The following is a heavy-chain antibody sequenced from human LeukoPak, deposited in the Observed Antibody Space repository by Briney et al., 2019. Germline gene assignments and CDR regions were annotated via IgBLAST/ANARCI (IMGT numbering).Heavy chain of an antibody. CDR3: TTIAARRGSFDY. CDR2: IKSKSDGGTT. CDR1: GFTFSNAW. J-gene: IGHJ4*02. V-gene: IGHV3-15*01. D-gene: IGHD6-6*01. Sequence: GGSLRLSCAASGFTFSNAWMSWVRQAPGKGLEWVGRIKSKSDGGTTDYAAHGKCRFTISRDDSKNTLYLQMNSLKAEDTAVYYCTTIAARRGSFDYWGQGTLVTVSS.